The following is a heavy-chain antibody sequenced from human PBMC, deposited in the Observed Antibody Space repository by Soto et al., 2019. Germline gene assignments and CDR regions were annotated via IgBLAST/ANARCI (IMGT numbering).Heavy chain of an antibody. D-gene: IGHD1-26*01. CDR3: ARRGSGSYYDY. CDR2: ISGSGGST. J-gene: IGHJ4*02. CDR1: GFTFSSYA. Sequence: EVQLLESGGGLVQPGGSLRLSCVASGFTFSSYAMRWVRQAPVKGLEWVSGISGSGGSTYYADSVKGRFTISRDNSKNTPYLQMNSLRAEDTAVYYCARRGSGSYYDYWGQGTLVTVSS. V-gene: IGHV3-23*01.